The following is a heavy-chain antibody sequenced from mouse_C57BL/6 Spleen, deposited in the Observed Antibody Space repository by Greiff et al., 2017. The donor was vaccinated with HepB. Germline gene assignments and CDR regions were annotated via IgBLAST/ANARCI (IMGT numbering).Heavy chain of an antibody. Sequence: VQLQQPGPELVKPGASVKISCKASGYSFTGYYMNWVKQSPEKSLEWIGEINPSTGGTTYNQKFKAKATLTVDKSSSTAYMQLKSLTSEDSAVYYCARRGRQGFDYWGQGTTLTVSS. CDR3: ARRGRQGFDY. J-gene: IGHJ2*01. CDR2: INPSTGGT. CDR1: GYSFTGYY. V-gene: IGHV1-42*01.